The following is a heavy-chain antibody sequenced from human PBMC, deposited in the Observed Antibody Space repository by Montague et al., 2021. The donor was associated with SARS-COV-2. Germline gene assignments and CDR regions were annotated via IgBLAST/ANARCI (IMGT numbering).Heavy chain of an antibody. V-gene: IGHV4-61*01. J-gene: IGHJ4*02. CDR2: IYYSGST. Sequence: SETLSLTCTVSGGSVNSGSYHWNWIRQPPGKGLEWIGYIYYSGSTSYNPSLKSRVTISLDTSKNQFSLNLTSVTAADTALYYCARVGGNEYRFFDYWGQGSLVTVSS. CDR1: GGSVNSGSYH. CDR3: ARVGGNEYRFFDY. D-gene: IGHD1-1*01.